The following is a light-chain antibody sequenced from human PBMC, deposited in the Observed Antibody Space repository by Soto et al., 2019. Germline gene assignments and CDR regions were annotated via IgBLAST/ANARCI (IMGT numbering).Light chain of an antibody. CDR1: TSDIGGYMY. CDR3: CSYAGSNTGV. CDR2: DVT. V-gene: IGLV2-11*01. J-gene: IGLJ3*02. Sequence: QSVLTQPRSVSGSPGQSVTISCTGTTSDIGGYMYVSWYQQHPGRAPRLMAYDVTKRPSGVPERFSGSRSGTTASLTISGLQAEDEADYYCCSYAGSNTGVFGGGTKVTVL.